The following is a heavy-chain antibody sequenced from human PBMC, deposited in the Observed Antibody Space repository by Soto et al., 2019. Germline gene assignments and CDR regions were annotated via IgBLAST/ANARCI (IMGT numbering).Heavy chain of an antibody. D-gene: IGHD3-16*01. V-gene: IGHV3-23*01. CDR1: GFKFSNYA. CDR3: AKDRRAGGTSAFYFDF. J-gene: IGHJ4*02. CDR2: ISATGGGT. Sequence: SGGSLRLSCAASGFKFSNYAMSWVRQAPGKGLEWVSLISATGGGTYYADSVKGRFTISRDNSHNTLYLQVHSLTAEDTAVYYCAKDRRAGGTSAFYFDFWGQGAQVTVSS.